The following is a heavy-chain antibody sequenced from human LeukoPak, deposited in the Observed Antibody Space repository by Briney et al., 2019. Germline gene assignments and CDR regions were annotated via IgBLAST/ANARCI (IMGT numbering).Heavy chain of an antibody. V-gene: IGHV4-39*01. Sequence: SETLSLTCSVSGGPLSTSLYYWGWIRQPPGKRLEWIGNIYYTGGTSYNPSLESRVSISIDMSKNQFSLDLTSVTAADTAVYYCARSPPTIFDYWGQGTLVTVSS. CDR1: GGPLSTSLYY. CDR2: IYYTGGT. D-gene: IGHD5-12*01. CDR3: ARSPPTIFDY. J-gene: IGHJ4*02.